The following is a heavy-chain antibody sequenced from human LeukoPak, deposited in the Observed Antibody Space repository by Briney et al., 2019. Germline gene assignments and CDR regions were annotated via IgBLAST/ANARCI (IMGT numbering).Heavy chain of an antibody. CDR3: ARDHISS. Sequence: GGSLRLSCTTSGFSFRDYALSWVRQAPGKGLEWVGFIRSKAYAETTEYAASVKGRFTISKDDSKTIAYLQMNSLKTEDTAVYYCARDHISSGGQGTLVTVSS. D-gene: IGHD3-3*02. J-gene: IGHJ4*02. CDR1: GFSFRDYA. CDR2: IRSKAYAETT. V-gene: IGHV3-49*04.